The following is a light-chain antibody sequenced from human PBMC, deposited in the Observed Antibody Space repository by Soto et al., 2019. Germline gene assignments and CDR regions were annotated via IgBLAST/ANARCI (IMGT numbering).Light chain of an antibody. V-gene: IGKV3-11*01. CDR3: QQHSNWPLT. CDR1: QSVGSN. CDR2: DAS. Sequence: EIVLIQSPATLSLSPGERATLSCRVSQSVGSNLAWYQQNPGQAPRLLIFDASNRATGIPARFSGSGSGTDFILAISSLEPEDFVVYYCQQHSNWPLTFGGGTKVEIK. J-gene: IGKJ4*01.